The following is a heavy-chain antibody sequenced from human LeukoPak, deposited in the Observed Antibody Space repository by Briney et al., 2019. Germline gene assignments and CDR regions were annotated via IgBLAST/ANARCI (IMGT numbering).Heavy chain of an antibody. CDR3: ARDTYYYDNGDFIDAFDI. CDR1: GGSISTYY. CDR2: INYSGRT. V-gene: IGHV4-59*01. D-gene: IGHD3-22*01. J-gene: IGHJ3*02. Sequence: SETLSLTCTVSGGSISTYYWSWVRQPPGKGLEWIGYINYSGRTNANSSLKSRVAISVDTSKNQFSLRLSSVTAADTAVYYCARDTYYYDNGDFIDAFDIWGRGTMVIVSS.